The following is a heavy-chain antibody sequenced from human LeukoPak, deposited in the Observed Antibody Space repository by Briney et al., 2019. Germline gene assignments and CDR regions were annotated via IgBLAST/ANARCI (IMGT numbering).Heavy chain of an antibody. Sequence: GGSLRLSCAASGFTFNSYAMSWVRHAPGKGLEWVSAISGSGGSTFYADSVKGRFTISRDNSKNTLYLQMNSLRAEDRAVYYCAKFGPAQPCFDYWGQGTLVTVSS. CDR2: ISGSGGST. J-gene: IGHJ4*02. CDR3: AKFGPAQPCFDY. CDR1: GFTFNSYA. D-gene: IGHD3-10*01. V-gene: IGHV3-23*01.